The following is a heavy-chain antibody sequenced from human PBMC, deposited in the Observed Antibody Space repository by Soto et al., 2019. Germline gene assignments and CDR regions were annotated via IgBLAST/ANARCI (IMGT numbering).Heavy chain of an antibody. J-gene: IGHJ6*02. CDR1: GGSIRGYS. D-gene: IGHD3-9*01. CDR2: VYSGGGT. CDR3: AREKTPMSPHYFYYGMDV. Sequence: SETLSLTCTVSGGSIRGYSWSWIRQSPGKGLEWIGYVYSGGGTNYSPSFMGRVTTSVDTTDNQFSLKLNSVTAADTAVYYCAREKTPMSPHYFYYGMDVWGQGTTVTVSS. V-gene: IGHV4-59*01.